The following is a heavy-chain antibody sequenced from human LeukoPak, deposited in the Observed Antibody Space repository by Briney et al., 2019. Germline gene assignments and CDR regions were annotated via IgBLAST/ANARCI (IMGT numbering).Heavy chain of an antibody. CDR2: INPNSGGT. CDR3: ARDAGYSSGWYSSSDY. J-gene: IGHJ4*02. D-gene: IGHD6-19*01. CDR1: GYTFTGYY. Sequence: ASVKVSCKASGYTFTGYYMHWVRQAPGQGLEWMGWINPNSGGTNYAQKFQGRVTMTRDTSISTAYMELSRLRSDDTAVYYCARDAGYSSGWYSSSDYWGQGTLVTVSS. V-gene: IGHV1-2*02.